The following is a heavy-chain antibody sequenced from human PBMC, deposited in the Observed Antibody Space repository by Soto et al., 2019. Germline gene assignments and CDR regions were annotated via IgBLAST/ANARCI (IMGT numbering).Heavy chain of an antibody. V-gene: IGHV1-69*13. D-gene: IGHD6-6*01. J-gene: IGHJ6*02. CDR2: IIPIFGTA. CDR1: GGTFSSYA. Sequence: SVKVSCKASGGTFSSYAISWVRQAPGQGLEWMGGIIPIFGTANYAQKFQGRVTITADESTSTAYMELSSLRSEDTAVYYCARLLYSSSENYYYGMDVWGQGTTVTVSS. CDR3: ARLLYSSSENYYYGMDV.